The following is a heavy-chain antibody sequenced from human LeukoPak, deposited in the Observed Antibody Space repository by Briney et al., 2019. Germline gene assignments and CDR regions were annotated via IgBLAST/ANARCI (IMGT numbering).Heavy chain of an antibody. CDR1: GFTFSSYG. V-gene: IGHV3-30*02. Sequence: PGGSLRLSCAASGFTFSSYGMHWVRQAPGKGLEWVAFIRYDGSNKYYADSVKGRFTISRDNSKNTLYLQMNSLGAEDTAVYYCAKDPHDILTGYYMVDSDYWGQGTLVTVSS. D-gene: IGHD3-9*01. J-gene: IGHJ4*02. CDR3: AKDPHDILTGYYMVDSDY. CDR2: IRYDGSNK.